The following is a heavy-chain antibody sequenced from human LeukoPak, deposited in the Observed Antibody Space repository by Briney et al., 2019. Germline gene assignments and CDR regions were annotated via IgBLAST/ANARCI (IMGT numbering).Heavy chain of an antibody. J-gene: IGHJ4*02. D-gene: IGHD6-25*01. CDR1: GVAFTTHG. V-gene: IGHV3-30*03. CDR3: AAGGFSLDN. Sequence: PGGCLRLSCVGSGVAFTTHGMHWVRQAPGKGLEWLAVISYDGSRQYYADSVKGRFTISRDNSTTTLYVQMTSLRAEDTAVYYRAAGGFSLDNCGQGTLVTVS. CDR2: ISYDGSRQ.